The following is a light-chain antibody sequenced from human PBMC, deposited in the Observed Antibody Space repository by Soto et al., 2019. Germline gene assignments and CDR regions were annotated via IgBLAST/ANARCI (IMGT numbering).Light chain of an antibody. J-gene: IGLJ1*01. CDR2: GVT. Sequence: QSALTQPASVSGSPGQSITISCTGTSSDIGAYNYVSWYQQYPGKAPKLMIYGVTNRPSGVSNRFSGSKTGNTASLTISGLQAEAEADYYCFSHRSGDSHVFGNGTKLTV. V-gene: IGLV2-14*01. CDR1: SSDIGAYNY. CDR3: FSHRSGDSHV.